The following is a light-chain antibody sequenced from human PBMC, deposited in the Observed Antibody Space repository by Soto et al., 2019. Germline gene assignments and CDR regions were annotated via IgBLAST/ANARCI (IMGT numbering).Light chain of an antibody. J-gene: IGKJ2*01. CDR2: GAS. CDR3: QQYNRSYT. V-gene: IGKV1-5*01. Sequence: DIQMTQSPSTLSGSVGDRVTITCRASQTISSWLAWYQQKPGKAPKLLIYGASTLESGVPSRFSGSGSGTEFTLTINSLQTDDVATYYCQQYNRSYTFGQGTKVDIK. CDR1: QTISSW.